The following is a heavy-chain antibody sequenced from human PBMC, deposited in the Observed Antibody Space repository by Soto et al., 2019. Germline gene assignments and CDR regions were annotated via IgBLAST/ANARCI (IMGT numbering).Heavy chain of an antibody. V-gene: IGHV1-3*01. J-gene: IGHJ4*02. Sequence: ASVKVSCKASGYTFTSYAMHWVRQAPGQRLEWMGWINAGNGNTKYSQKFQGRVTITRDTSASTAYMELSSLRSEDTAVYYCAGESQGHIITMIGTAYYFDYWGQGTLVTVSS. CDR2: INAGNGNT. CDR1: GYTFTSYA. D-gene: IGHD3-22*01. CDR3: AGESQGHIITMIGTAYYFDY.